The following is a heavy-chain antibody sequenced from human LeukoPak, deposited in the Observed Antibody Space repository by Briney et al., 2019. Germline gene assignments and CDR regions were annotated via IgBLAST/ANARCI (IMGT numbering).Heavy chain of an antibody. CDR2: IIPIFGTT. CDR1: GGTFSSYA. J-gene: IGHJ6*03. V-gene: IGHV1-69*13. D-gene: IGHD4-17*01. CDR3: ATESDYGYYYYMDV. Sequence: ASVKVSCKASGGTFSSYAISWVRQAPGRGLEWMGGIIPIFGTTNYAHRFQGRVTITADESTSTAYMELNSLKSEDTAAYYCATESDYGYYYYMDVWGKGTTVTISS.